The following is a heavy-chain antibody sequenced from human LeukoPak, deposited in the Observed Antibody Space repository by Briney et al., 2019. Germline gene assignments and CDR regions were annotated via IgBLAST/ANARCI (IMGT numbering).Heavy chain of an antibody. V-gene: IGHV3-7*04. CDR1: GFTFSNYW. D-gene: IGHD6-13*01. CDR3: ARGGGMRSWYDFDY. CDR2: IKEAGSEK. J-gene: IGHJ4*02. Sequence: GGSPRLSCAASGFTFSNYWMSWVRQAPGKGLEFMANIKEAGSEKYYVDSVKGRFIISRDNDKNSVHLQMNSLRAEDTAVYYCARGGGMRSWYDFDYWGQGTLVTVSS.